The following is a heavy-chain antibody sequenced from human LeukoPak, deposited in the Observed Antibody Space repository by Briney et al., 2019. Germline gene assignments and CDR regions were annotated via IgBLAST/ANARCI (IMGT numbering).Heavy chain of an antibody. D-gene: IGHD6-13*01. J-gene: IGHJ4*02. CDR1: GFTFSSYE. V-gene: IGHV3-48*03. Sequence: GGSLRLSCEASGFTFSSYEMNWVRQAPGKGLEWVSYISSSGKTIYYADSTKGRFTVSRDNAKNSLYLQMNSLRAEATAVYYCATTSIAAAVPGCFDYWGQGTLVTVFS. CDR2: ISSSGKTI. CDR3: ATTSIAAAVPGCFDY.